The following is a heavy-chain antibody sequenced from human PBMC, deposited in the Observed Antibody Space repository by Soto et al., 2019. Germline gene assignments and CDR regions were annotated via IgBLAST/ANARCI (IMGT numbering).Heavy chain of an antibody. Sequence: SGPTLVNPTQTLTLTCTFSGFSLSTSGVGVGWIRQPPGKALEWLALIYWDDDKRYSPSLKSRLTITKDTSKNQVVLTMTNMDPVDTATYYCAHNAYYGLFWSGSRALLMRQHHIWFDPWGQGTLVTVSS. CDR1: GFSLSTSGVG. CDR3: AHNAYYGLFWSGSRALLMRQHHIWFDP. J-gene: IGHJ5*02. D-gene: IGHD3-3*01. V-gene: IGHV2-5*02. CDR2: IYWDDDK.